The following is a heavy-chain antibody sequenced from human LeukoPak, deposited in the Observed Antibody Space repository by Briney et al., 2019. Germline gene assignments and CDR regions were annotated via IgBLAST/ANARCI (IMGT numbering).Heavy chain of an antibody. D-gene: IGHD6-19*01. J-gene: IGHJ4*02. Sequence: SESLSLTCTVSGGSLSSGSYYWSWIRQPAGKGLEWFGRIYPSGSTNYNPAIKSRVTISVDTSKNQFSLKLSSETAADTVVYYCASSGWPYYFDYWGQGTLVTVSS. CDR3: ASSGWPYYFDY. V-gene: IGHV4-61*02. CDR1: GGSLSSGSYY. CDR2: IYPSGST.